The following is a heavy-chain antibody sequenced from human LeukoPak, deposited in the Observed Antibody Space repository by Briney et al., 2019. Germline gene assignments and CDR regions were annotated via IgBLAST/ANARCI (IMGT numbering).Heavy chain of an antibody. CDR3: ARYYSGWYYFDY. CDR1: GGTFSSYA. V-gene: IGHV1-69*13. D-gene: IGHD6-19*01. Sequence: SVTVSCKASGGTFSSYAISWVRQAPGQGLEWMGGIIPIFGTANYAQKFQGRVTITADESTSTAYMELSSLRSEDTAVYYCARYYSGWYYFDYWGQGTLVTVSS. J-gene: IGHJ4*02. CDR2: IIPIFGTA.